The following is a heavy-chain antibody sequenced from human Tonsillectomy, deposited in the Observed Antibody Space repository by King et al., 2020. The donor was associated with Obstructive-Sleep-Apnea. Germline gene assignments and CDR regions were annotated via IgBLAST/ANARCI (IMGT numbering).Heavy chain of an antibody. V-gene: IGHV4-39*07. CDR1: GGSISSSSYY. J-gene: IGHJ3*02. D-gene: IGHD3-3*02. CDR3: AGDRPIFGVFIHPNVFDI. Sequence: QLQESGPGLVKPSETLSLTCTVSGGSISSSSYYWGWIRQPPGKGLEWIGSIYYSGSTYYNPSLKSRVTISVDTSKNQFSLKLSSVTAADTAGYYCAGDRPIFGVFIHPNVFDIGGQGQWSPSLQ. CDR2: IYYSGST.